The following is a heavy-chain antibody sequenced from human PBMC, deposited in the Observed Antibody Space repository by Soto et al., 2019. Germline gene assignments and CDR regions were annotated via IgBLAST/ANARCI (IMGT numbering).Heavy chain of an antibody. CDR1: GFTFSNYA. V-gene: IGHV3-30-3*01. J-gene: IGHJ6*02. D-gene: IGHD3-10*01. CDR2: ISYDGSNK. Sequence: QVQLVESGGGVVQPGRSLRLSCAASGFTFSNYAMHWVRQAPGKGLEWVAVISYDGSNKYFADSVKGRFTISRDNSKNTLYQQMNSLRAEDTAVYYCARSGSWGKDYYGMDVWGQGTTVTVSS. CDR3: ARSGSWGKDYYGMDV.